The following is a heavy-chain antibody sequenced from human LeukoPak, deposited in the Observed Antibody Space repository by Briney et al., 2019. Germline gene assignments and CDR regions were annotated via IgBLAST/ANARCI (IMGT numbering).Heavy chain of an antibody. D-gene: IGHD3-22*01. CDR1: GFTFSSYW. CDR2: ISGSGGST. CDR3: AKGKYYYDSSGYYYGWHRYYFDY. J-gene: IGHJ4*02. V-gene: IGHV3-23*01. Sequence: GGSLRLSCVASGFTFSSYWMSWVRQAPGKGLEWVSAISGSGGSTYYADSVKGRFTISRDNSKNTLYLQMNSLRAEDTAVYYCAKGKYYYDSSGYYYGWHRYYFDYWGQGTLVTVSS.